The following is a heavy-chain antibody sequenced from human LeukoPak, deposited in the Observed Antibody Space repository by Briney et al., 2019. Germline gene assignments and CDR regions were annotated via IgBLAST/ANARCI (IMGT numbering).Heavy chain of an antibody. J-gene: IGHJ3*02. Sequence: GGSLRLSCAASGFTFSSYSMNWVRQAPGKGLEWVSSISSSSSYIYYADSVKGRFTISRDNAKNSLSLQMNSLRAEDTAVYYCASIADRTSKAFDIWGQGTMVTVSS. CDR2: ISSSSSYI. D-gene: IGHD2-15*01. CDR1: GFTFSSYS. CDR3: ASIADRTSKAFDI. V-gene: IGHV3-21*01.